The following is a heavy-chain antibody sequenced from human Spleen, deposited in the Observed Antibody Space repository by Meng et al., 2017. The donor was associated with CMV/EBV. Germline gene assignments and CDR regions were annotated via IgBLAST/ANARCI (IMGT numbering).Heavy chain of an antibody. J-gene: IGHJ6*02. V-gene: IGHV5-51*01. CDR1: GYSFTSYW. Sequence: GGSLRLSCKGSGYSFTSYWIGWVRQMPGKGLEWMGIIYPGDSDTRYSPSFQGQVTISADKSISTAYLQWSSLKASDTAMYYCARLRGYCSGGSCYRGRGGYYGMDVWGQGTTVTVSS. D-gene: IGHD2-15*01. CDR3: ARLRGYCSGGSCYRGRGGYYGMDV. CDR2: IYPGDSDT.